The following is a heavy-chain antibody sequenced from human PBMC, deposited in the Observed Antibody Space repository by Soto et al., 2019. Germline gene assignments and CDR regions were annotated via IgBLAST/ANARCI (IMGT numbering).Heavy chain of an antibody. V-gene: IGHV4-38-2*01. J-gene: IGHJ4*02. CDR3: ARVRGRSGDSSGYYAPYYFDY. D-gene: IGHD3-22*01. CDR2: IYHSGST. CDR1: GYSIRSGYY. Sequence: SETLSLTCAVSGYSIRSGYYWGWIRQPPGKGLEWIGNIYHSGSTYYNPSLKSRVTISVDTSKNQFSLKLSSVTAADTAVYYCARVRGRSGDSSGYYAPYYFDYWGQGTLVTASS.